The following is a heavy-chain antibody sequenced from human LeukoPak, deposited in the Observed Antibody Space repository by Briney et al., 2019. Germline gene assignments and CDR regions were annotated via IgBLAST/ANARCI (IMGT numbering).Heavy chain of an antibody. J-gene: IGHJ5*02. Sequence: SETLSLTCAVYGGSFSGYYWSWIRQPPGKGLEWIGEINHTGSTNYSPSLKSRVTISVDTSKNQFSLKLSSVTAAATAVYYCAGGKWGLAARPYWFDPWGQGTLVTVSS. CDR3: AGGKWGLAARPYWFDP. CDR1: GGSFSGYY. CDR2: INHTGST. D-gene: IGHD6-6*01. V-gene: IGHV4-34*01.